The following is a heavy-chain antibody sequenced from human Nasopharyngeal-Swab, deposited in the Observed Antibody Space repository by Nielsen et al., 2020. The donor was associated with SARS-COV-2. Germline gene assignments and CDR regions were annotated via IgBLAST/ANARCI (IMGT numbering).Heavy chain of an antibody. Sequence: GESLKISWAASGFILSRYWMHWVGQVQGEGLMWASRINEDGNIITYADSVKGRFSISRDSSKNTLYLQMDSLRGEDTAVYYCARDAPAHYGAFYWGRGTLVTVSS. CDR2: INEDGNII. D-gene: IGHD4-17*01. CDR3: ARDAPAHYGAFY. J-gene: IGHJ4*02. CDR1: GFILSRYW. V-gene: IGHV3-74*03.